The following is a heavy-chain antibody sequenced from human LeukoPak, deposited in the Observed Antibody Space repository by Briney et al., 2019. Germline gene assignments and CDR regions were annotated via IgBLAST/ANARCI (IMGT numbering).Heavy chain of an antibody. J-gene: IGHJ4*02. V-gene: IGHV3-7*01. CDR2: IKQDGSEK. CDR1: GFTFTTYW. CDR3: ARDLLRATFDY. D-gene: IGHD5-24*01. Sequence: PGGSLRLSCAASGFTFTTYWMSWVRQAPGKGLEWVANIKQDGSEKYYVDSVKGRFTISRDNAKNSMYLQMNSLRAEDTAVYYCARDLLRATFDYWCQGTLVAVSS.